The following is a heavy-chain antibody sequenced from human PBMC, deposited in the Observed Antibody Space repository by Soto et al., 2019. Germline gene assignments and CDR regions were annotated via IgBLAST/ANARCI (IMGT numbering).Heavy chain of an antibody. J-gene: IGHJ5*02. CDR2: IYYSGST. Sequence: SLTCSVSGGSISSYYWSWIRQPPGKGLEWIGYIYYSGSTNYNPSLKSRVTISVDTSKNQFSLKLSSVTAADTAVYYCVGLSGWFDPWGQGTLVTVSS. CDR1: GGSISSYY. V-gene: IGHV4-59*01. CDR3: VGLSGWFDP.